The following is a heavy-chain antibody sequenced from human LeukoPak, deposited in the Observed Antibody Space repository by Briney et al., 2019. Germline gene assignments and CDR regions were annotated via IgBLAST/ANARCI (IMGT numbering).Heavy chain of an antibody. CDR3: ARPPVHGEENNHDAFDI. V-gene: IGHV5-51*01. CDR2: IYPGDSDT. D-gene: IGHD1/OR15-1a*01. Sequence: GESLKISCKGSGYSFTSYWIGWVRQMPGKGLEWMGIIYPGDSDTRCSPSFQGQVTISADKSISTAYLQWSSLKASDTAMYYRARPPVHGEENNHDAFDIWGQGTMVTVPS. CDR1: GYSFTSYW. J-gene: IGHJ3*02.